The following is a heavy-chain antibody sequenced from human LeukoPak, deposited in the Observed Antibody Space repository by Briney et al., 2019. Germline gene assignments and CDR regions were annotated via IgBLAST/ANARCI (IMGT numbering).Heavy chain of an antibody. CDR1: GGTFGSYA. Sequence: ASVKVSCKASGGTFGSYAISWVRQAPGQGLEWMGGIIPIFGTANYAQKFQGRVTITADESTSTAYMELSSLRSEDTAVYYYARGVGATAQVDYWGQGTLVTVSS. J-gene: IGHJ4*02. CDR3: ARGVGATAQVDY. D-gene: IGHD1-26*01. V-gene: IGHV1-69*13. CDR2: IIPIFGTA.